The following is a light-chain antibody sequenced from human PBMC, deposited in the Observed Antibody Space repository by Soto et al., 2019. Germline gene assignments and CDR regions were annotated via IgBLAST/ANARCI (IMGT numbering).Light chain of an antibody. CDR3: QQFNGYPHT. CDR2: AAS. CDR1: QGINSH. V-gene: IGKV1-9*01. J-gene: IGKJ2*01. Sequence: DVQLTQSPSFLSASVGDRVTITCRASQGINSHLDWYQQIPGKGPKLLIYAASTLKSGVPSRFSGSGSGTEFTLAISSLQPEDFATYYCQQFNGYPHTFGQGTKLEIK.